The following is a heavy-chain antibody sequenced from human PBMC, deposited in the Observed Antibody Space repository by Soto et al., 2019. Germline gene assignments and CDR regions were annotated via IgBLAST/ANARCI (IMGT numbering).Heavy chain of an antibody. J-gene: IGHJ3*02. Sequence: GGSLRLSCAASGFTFSSYSMNWVRQAPGKGLEWVSSISSSSSYIYYADSVKGRFTISRDNAKNSLYLQMNSLRAEDTAVYYCARVAAVIGYCSGGSCYSGAFDIWGQGTMVTVSS. CDR2: ISSSSSYI. CDR1: GFTFSSYS. V-gene: IGHV3-21*01. D-gene: IGHD2-15*01. CDR3: ARVAAVIGYCSGGSCYSGAFDI.